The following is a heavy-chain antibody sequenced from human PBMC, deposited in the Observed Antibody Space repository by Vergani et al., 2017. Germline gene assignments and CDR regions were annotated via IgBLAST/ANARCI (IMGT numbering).Heavy chain of an antibody. J-gene: IGHJ5*02. V-gene: IGHV4-30-2*01. Sequence: QLQLQESGSGLVKPSQTLSLTCAVSGGSISSGGYSWSWIRQPPGKGLEWIGYIYHGGSTYYNPSLKSRVTISVDRSKNQFSLKLSSVTAADTAVYYCARAYCSGCSCYSGLLYRVWFDPWGQGTLVTVSS. CDR2: IYHGGST. CDR1: GGSISSGGYS. D-gene: IGHD2-15*01. CDR3: ARAYCSGCSCYSGLLYRVWFDP.